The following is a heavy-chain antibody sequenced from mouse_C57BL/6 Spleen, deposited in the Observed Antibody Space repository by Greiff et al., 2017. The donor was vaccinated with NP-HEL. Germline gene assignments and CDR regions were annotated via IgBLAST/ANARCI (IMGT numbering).Heavy chain of an antibody. CDR3: ARRGYTNYVGYAMDY. V-gene: IGHV1-55*01. Sequence: QVQLQQPGAELVKPGASVKMSCKASGYTFTSYWITWVKQRPGQGLEWIGDIYPGSGSTNYNENFKSKATLTVDTSSSTAYMQLSSLTSEDSAVYYCARRGYTNYVGYAMDYWGQGTTVTVSS. CDR2: IYPGSGST. CDR1: GYTFTSYW. D-gene: IGHD2-5*01. J-gene: IGHJ4*01.